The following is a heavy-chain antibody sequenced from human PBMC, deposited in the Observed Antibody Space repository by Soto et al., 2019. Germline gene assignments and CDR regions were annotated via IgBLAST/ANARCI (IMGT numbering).Heavy chain of an antibody. CDR3: ARDRMMGYYYGMDV. J-gene: IGHJ6*02. D-gene: IGHD3-16*01. V-gene: IGHV3-7*01. CDR1: GFTFSSYW. CDR2: IKQDGSEK. Sequence: PGGSLRLSCAASGFTFSSYWMSWVRQAPGKGLEWVANIKQDGSEKYYVDSVKGRFTISRDNAKNSLYLQMNSLRAEDTAVYYCARDRMMGYYYGMDVWGQGTTVTVSS.